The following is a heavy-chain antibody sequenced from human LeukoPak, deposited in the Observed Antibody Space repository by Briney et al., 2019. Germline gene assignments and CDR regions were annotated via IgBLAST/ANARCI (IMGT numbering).Heavy chain of an antibody. V-gene: IGHV4-39*01. Sequence: SETLSLTCTVSGGSISSSSYYWGWVRQPPGKGLEWIGEIYHSGSTNYNPSLKSRVTISVDTSKNQFSLKLSSVTAADTAVYYCARQGRIAVAGHFDYWGQGTLVTVSS. CDR1: GGSISSSSYY. CDR3: ARQGRIAVAGHFDY. J-gene: IGHJ4*02. D-gene: IGHD6-19*01. CDR2: IYHSGST.